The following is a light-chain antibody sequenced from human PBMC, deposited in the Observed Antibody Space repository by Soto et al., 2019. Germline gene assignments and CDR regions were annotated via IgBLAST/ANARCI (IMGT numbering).Light chain of an antibody. CDR3: LLYYGGAHLV. Sequence: QLVVTQEPSLTVSPGGTVTLTCASSTGAVTSANYPSWFQQKPGQPPRTLIYTTNSRHSWTPARFSGSLLGGKAALTLSGAQPEDEADYYCLLYYGGAHLVFGGGTKVTVL. CDR1: TGAVTSANY. J-gene: IGLJ2*01. V-gene: IGLV7-43*01. CDR2: TTN.